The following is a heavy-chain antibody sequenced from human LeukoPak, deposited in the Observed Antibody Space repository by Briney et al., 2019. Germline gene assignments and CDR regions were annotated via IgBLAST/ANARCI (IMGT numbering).Heavy chain of an antibody. CDR1: GGSFSGYY. Sequence: SETLSLTCAVYGGSFSGYYWSWIRQPPGKGLEWIGEINHSGSTNYNPSLKSRVTISVDTSKNQSSLKLSSVTAADTAVYYCARRPLGYCSSTSCPTPYYFDYWGQGTLVTVSS. CDR3: ARRPLGYCSSTSCPTPYYFDY. V-gene: IGHV4-34*01. CDR2: INHSGST. J-gene: IGHJ4*02. D-gene: IGHD2-2*01.